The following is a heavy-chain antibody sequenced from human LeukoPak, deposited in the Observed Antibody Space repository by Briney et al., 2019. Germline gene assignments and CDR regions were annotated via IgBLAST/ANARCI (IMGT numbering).Heavy chain of an antibody. CDR1: GGSISTYY. Sequence: SETLSLTCSVSGGSISTYYWTWIRQSPVKGLEWIGYIYYNGYTNFNPSLKSRVTISVDTSNNQFSLEVASVTAADTAVYYCARAPPRGGWFDPWGQGTLVTVSS. V-gene: IGHV4-59*01. D-gene: IGHD3-10*01. CDR3: ARAPPRGGWFDP. CDR2: IYYNGYT. J-gene: IGHJ5*02.